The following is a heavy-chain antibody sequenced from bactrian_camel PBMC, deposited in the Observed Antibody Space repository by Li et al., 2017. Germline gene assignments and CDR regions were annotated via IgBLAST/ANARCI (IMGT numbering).Heavy chain of an antibody. V-gene: IGHV3S55*01. D-gene: IGHD3*01. CDR1: GSTSTTYR. Sequence: HVQLVESGGGSVQAGGSLRLSCEVSGSTSTTYRMGWFRQAPGKEREGVAAIAEDGSTSYADSVKGRFTISKDNAKNTLYLQMDGLKPEDTAMYYCAASARGYYCSGRLDNWNYWGQGTQVTVS. J-gene: IGHJ4*01. CDR2: IAEDGST. CDR3: AASARGYYCSGRLDNWNY.